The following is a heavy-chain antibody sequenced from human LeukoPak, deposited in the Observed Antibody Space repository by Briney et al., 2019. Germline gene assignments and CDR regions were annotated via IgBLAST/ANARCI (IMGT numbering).Heavy chain of an antibody. Sequence: SETLSLTCTVSGGSISSYYWSWIRQPPGKGLEWIGYIYYSGSTNYNPSLKSRVTISVDTSKNQFSLKLSSVTAADTAVYYCARCGDYYYYYMDVWGKGTTVTVSS. D-gene: IGHD2-21*01. CDR1: GGSISSYY. CDR2: IYYSGST. V-gene: IGHV4-59*12. J-gene: IGHJ6*03. CDR3: ARCGDYYYYYMDV.